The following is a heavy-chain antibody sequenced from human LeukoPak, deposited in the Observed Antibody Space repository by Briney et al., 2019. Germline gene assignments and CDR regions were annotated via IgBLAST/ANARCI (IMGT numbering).Heavy chain of an antibody. Sequence: GGSLRLSCTASGFIFSSYEMNWVPQAPGKGREWVSYISGDGSRRSYADSVRGRFSISRDNAQNSQYLQMNSLRAEDTAVYYCATLGVLLIYATFDYWGQGTLVTVSS. CDR2: ISGDGSRR. V-gene: IGHV3-48*03. CDR3: ATLGVLLIYATFDY. CDR1: GFIFSSYE. J-gene: IGHJ4*02. D-gene: IGHD2-8*01.